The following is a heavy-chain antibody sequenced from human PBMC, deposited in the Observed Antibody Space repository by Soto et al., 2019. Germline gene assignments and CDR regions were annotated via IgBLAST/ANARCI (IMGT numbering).Heavy chain of an antibody. CDR1: GGSFSPYF. V-gene: IGHV4-34*01. CDR2: INHSGST. D-gene: IGHD6-19*01. J-gene: IGHJ2*01. CDR3: ARLASGWQYYYFDF. Sequence: PSETLSLTCGVYGGSFSPYFLSWIRQPPGKGLEWIGEINHSGSTNYNPSLTRRATLSVDTSKNQVSLKLTSVTAADTAVYYCARLASGWQYYYFDFWGRGTPVTVSS.